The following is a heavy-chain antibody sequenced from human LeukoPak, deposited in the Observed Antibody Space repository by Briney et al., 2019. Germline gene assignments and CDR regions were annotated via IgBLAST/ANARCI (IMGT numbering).Heavy chain of an antibody. V-gene: IGHV3-11*04. D-gene: IGHD3-10*01. CDR2: ISSSGSTI. J-gene: IGHJ4*02. Sequence: PGGSLRLSCAASGVTFSNAWMSWVRQAPGKGLEWVSYISSSGSTIYYADSVKGRFTISRDNAKNSLYLQMNSLRAEGTAVYYCARSNTPPGGWFGEYYYFDYWGQGTLVTVSS. CDR3: ARSNTPPGGWFGEYYYFDY. CDR1: GVTFSNAW.